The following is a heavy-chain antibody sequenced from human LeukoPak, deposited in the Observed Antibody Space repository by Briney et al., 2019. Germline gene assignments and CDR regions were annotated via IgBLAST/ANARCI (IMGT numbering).Heavy chain of an antibody. CDR3: ARGEYTAAAQYAY. J-gene: IGHJ4*02. CDR1: GGSISSYY. Sequence: PSETLSLTCTVSGGSISSYYWSWIRQPPGKGLEWIGYIYYSGTTNYNPSLKSRVTISVDTSKNQFSLKLSSVTAEDTAVYYCARGEYTAAAQYAYWGQGTMVTVSS. D-gene: IGHD6-13*01. V-gene: IGHV4-59*01. CDR2: IYYSGTT.